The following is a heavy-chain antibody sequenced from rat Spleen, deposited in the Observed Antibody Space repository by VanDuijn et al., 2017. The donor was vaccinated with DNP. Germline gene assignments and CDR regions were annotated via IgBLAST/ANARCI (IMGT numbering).Heavy chain of an antibody. D-gene: IGHD4-3*01. J-gene: IGHJ2*01. CDR3: ARDPYNAGFDY. CDR1: GFSFTNFA. V-gene: IGHV2-32*01. CDR2: MRSDGDT. Sequence: QVQLRESGPGLVQPSQTLSLTCTVSGFSFTNFAVNWVRQPPGKGLEWMGVMRSDGDTSYNSALKSRLSINRDTSKSQVFFKIDSLQAEDSATYYCARDPYNAGFDYWGQGVMVTVSS.